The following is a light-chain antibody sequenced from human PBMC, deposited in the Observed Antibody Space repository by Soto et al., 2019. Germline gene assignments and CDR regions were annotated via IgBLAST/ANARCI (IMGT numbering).Light chain of an antibody. CDR3: QQESNNYAWT. J-gene: IGKJ1*01. CDR2: KAS. V-gene: IGKV1-5*03. Sequence: DIQMTQSPSTLSASIGDSITITCRASQSIGTWLAWYQRKPGTAPKLMIYKASTLGSGVPSRFSGSGSGPDFTLTISSLQPDNIANYYCQQESNNYAWTFGQGTKVEIK. CDR1: QSIGTW.